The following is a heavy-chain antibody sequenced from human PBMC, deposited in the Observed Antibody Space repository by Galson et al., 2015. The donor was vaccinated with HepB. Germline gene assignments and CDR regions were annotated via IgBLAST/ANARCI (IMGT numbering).Heavy chain of an antibody. D-gene: IGHD3-22*01. J-gene: IGHJ3*02. Sequence: SLRLSCAASGFSVRSNYMSWVRQAPGKGLEWVSVIYSGTTTSYADSVKGRFTISRDSSKDTLYLQMNNLRAEDTAVYYCARALTSSGYYSTSIDAFDIWGQGAMVTVSS. CDR3: ARALTSSGYYSTSIDAFDI. CDR1: GFSVRSNY. CDR2: IYSGTTT. V-gene: IGHV3-66*01.